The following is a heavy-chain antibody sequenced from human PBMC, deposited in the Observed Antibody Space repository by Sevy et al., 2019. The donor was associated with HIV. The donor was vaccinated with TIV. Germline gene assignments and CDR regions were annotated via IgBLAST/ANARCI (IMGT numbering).Heavy chain of an antibody. V-gene: IGHV3-49*03. J-gene: IGHJ4*02. D-gene: IGHD1-1*01. CDR1: GFTFGDYA. CDR3: TSGDWIDGGDY. Sequence: GGSLRLSCTASGFTFGDYAMSWFRQAPGKGLEWVGFIRSKVNGGTTEYAASVKGRFTISRDDSKSIAYLQMNSLETEDTAVYYCTSGDWIDGGDYWGQGTLVTVSS. CDR2: IRSKVNGGTT.